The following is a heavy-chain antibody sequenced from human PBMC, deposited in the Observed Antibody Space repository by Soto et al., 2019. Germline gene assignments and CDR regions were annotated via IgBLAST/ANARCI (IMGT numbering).Heavy chain of an antibody. CDR1: GDSISSPTW. V-gene: IGHV4-4*02. D-gene: IGHD4-17*01. CDR3: ATRAPIDGDPY. Sequence: QVQLQESRRGLVKPSETLSLTCDVSGDSISSPTWWTWVRQPPGKGLEWIGEVYHSGSTNYNSSLKSRVTISVDKSKNQFSLRLTSVTAADTAVYYCATRAPIDGDPYWGQGTLVTVSS. J-gene: IGHJ4*02. CDR2: VYHSGST.